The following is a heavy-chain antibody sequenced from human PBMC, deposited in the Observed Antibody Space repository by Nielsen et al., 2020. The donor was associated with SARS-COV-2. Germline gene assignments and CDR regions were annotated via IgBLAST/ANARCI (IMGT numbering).Heavy chain of an antibody. J-gene: IGHJ4*02. CDR1: GFTFINVV. D-gene: IGHD1-26*01. V-gene: IGHV3-23*01. CDR2: IGAGGGST. CDR3: AKGWDLAMSSIDS. Sequence: GGSLRLSCEASGFTFINVVMYWVRQAPGKGLEWVAGIGAGGGSTYYPDSVKGRFTISKSNSKSTVYLEVNSLRAEDTAVYYCAKGWDLAMSSIDSWGQGILVTVSS.